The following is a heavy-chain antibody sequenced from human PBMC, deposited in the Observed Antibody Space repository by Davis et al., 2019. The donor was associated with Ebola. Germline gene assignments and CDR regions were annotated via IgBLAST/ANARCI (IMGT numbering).Heavy chain of an antibody. CDR2: IDHSGNT. CDR3: ARRERFLEWPHRGGDY. V-gene: IGHV4-38-2*02. D-gene: IGHD3-3*01. J-gene: IGHJ4*02. Sequence: SETLSLTCTVSNYSINSGYYWGWIRQTPERGLEWIASIDHSGNTIYNPSLKSRVTMSVDTSKNQFSLKLSSVTAADTAVYFCARRERFLEWPHRGGDYWGQGTLVTVSS. CDR1: NYSINSGYY.